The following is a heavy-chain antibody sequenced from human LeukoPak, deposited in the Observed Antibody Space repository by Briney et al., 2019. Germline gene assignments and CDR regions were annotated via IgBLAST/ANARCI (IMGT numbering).Heavy chain of an antibody. J-gene: IGHJ4*02. V-gene: IGHV3-30-3*01. CDR3: ARATGTGTTGFGY. Sequence: GRSLRLSCAASGFTFSSYAMHWVRQAPGKGLEWVAVISYDGSNKYYADSVKGRFTISRDNSKNTLYLQMNSLRAEDTAVYYCARATGTGTTGFGYWGQGTLVTVSS. CDR2: ISYDGSNK. CDR1: GFTFSSYA. D-gene: IGHD1-7*01.